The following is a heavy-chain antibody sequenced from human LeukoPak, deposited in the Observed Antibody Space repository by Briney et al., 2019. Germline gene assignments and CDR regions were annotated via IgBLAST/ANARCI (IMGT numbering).Heavy chain of an antibody. CDR3: ATHSYYYGSGSYPHYLDY. CDR2: INWNGETT. Sequence: GGVLRLSCAASGFIFEDNGMSWVRQAPGKGLEWVSGINWNGETTGYVDSVKGRFTISRDNATKSLYLQMNSLRVEDTALYYCATHSYYYGSGSYPHYLDYWGQGTLVTVSS. J-gene: IGHJ4*02. CDR1: GFIFEDNG. D-gene: IGHD3-10*01. V-gene: IGHV3-20*04.